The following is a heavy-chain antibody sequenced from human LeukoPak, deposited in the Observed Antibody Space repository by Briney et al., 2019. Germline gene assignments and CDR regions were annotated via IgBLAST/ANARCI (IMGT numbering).Heavy chain of an antibody. V-gene: IGHV3-48*04. D-gene: IGHD1-1*01. J-gene: IGHJ4*02. CDR1: GFTFSSYS. CDR3: ARDRRYEDY. Sequence: PGGSLRLSCAASGFTFSSYSMNWVRQAPGKGLEWISYISSSSDTIYYADSVKGRFTISRDNAKNSLYLQMNSLRAEDTAVYYCARDRRYEDYWGQGTLVTVSS. CDR2: ISSSSDTI.